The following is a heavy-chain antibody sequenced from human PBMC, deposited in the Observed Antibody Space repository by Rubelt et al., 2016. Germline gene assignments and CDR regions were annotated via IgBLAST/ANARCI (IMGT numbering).Heavy chain of an antibody. J-gene: IGHJ5*02. D-gene: IGHD4-17*01. CDR1: GGTFSSYA. CDR2: INPESGGT. V-gene: IGHV1-2*06. CDR3: AAGRRLQDYGDSGWFDP. Sequence: QVQLVQSGAEVKKPGSSVKVSCKASGGTFSSYAINWVRQATGQGLEWMGRINPESGGTTYARKFQGRVTVTSDTSIATVYMELSSLGSDDTAVYYCAAGRRLQDYGDSGWFDPWGQGTLVTVSS.